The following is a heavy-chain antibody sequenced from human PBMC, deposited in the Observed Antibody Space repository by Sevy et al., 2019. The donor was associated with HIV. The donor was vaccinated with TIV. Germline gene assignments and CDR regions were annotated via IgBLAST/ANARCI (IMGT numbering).Heavy chain of an antibody. CDR1: EFTFSRYW. CDR2: INQDGSQK. Sequence: GGSLRLSCATSEFTFSRYWITWVRQAPGKGLEWVVYINQDGSQKSYVDSVKGRFTISRDNSKNSLFLQMNSLRAEDTAVYYCARAGPLGDLDHFDRWGQGTLVTVSS. V-gene: IGHV3-7*03. D-gene: IGHD2-21*01. J-gene: IGHJ4*02. CDR3: ARAGPLGDLDHFDR.